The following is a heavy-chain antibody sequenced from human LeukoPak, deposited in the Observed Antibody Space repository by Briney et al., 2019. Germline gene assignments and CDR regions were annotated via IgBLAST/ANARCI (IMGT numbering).Heavy chain of an antibody. CDR2: ISSSSYI. V-gene: IGHV3-21*01. Sequence: PGGSLRLSCAASGFTFSSYSMNWVRQAPGKGLEWVSSISSSSYIYYADSVKGRFTISRDNAKNSLYLQMNSLRAEDTAVYYCARAGDIVATMNYFDYWGQGTLVTVSS. D-gene: IGHD5-12*01. CDR3: ARAGDIVATMNYFDY. J-gene: IGHJ4*02. CDR1: GFTFSSYS.